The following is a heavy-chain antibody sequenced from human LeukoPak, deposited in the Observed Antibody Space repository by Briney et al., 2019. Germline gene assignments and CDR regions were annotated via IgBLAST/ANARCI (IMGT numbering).Heavy chain of an antibody. CDR1: GGSINSGDYY. CDR2: IYYSGNT. V-gene: IGHV4-30-4*08. J-gene: IGHJ4*02. CDR3: AGWSEFSDH. Sequence: SETLSLTCTVSGGSINSGDYYWSWIRQTPGKGLEWIGFIYYSGNTYYNPSLKSRITISGDMSKNQFSLKLSSVTAADTAVYYCAGWSEFSDHWGQGTLVTVSS.